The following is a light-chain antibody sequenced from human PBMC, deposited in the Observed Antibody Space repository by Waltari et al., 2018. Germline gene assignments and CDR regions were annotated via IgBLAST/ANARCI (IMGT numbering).Light chain of an antibody. Sequence: EIVLTQSPGTLSLSPGERATLSCRASQSVSSNNLAWYQHKPGQAPRLLTYGASSRPTGIPDRFSGSGSGTDFTLTISRLEPGDFAMYYCQQYGSSPGTFGQGTKVEIK. CDR2: GAS. CDR3: QQYGSSPGT. CDR1: QSVSSNN. J-gene: IGKJ1*01. V-gene: IGKV3-20*01.